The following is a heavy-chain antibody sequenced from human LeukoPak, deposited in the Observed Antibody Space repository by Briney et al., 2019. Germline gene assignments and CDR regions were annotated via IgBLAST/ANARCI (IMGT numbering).Heavy chain of an antibody. V-gene: IGHV3-9*01. CDR3: AEDTPGYFQH. CDR1: GFTFDDYA. Sequence: GRSLRLSCAAAGFTFDDYAMHWVRQAPGKGLEWVSGISWNRGSIAYADSLKGRLTISRDNAKNSLYLQMNSLRAEDTALYYCAEDTPGYFQHWGQGTLVTVSS. J-gene: IGHJ1*01. CDR2: ISWNRGSI.